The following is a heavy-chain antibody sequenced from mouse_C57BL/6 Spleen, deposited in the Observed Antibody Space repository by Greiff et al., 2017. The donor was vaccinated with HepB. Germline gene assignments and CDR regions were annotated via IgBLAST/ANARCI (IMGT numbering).Heavy chain of an antibody. J-gene: IGHJ1*03. CDR3: ARDGSSYNWYFDV. CDR1: GYTFTSYW. V-gene: IGHV1-52*01. Sequence: VQLQQPGAELVRPGSSVKLSCKASGYTFTSYWMHWVKQRPIQGLEWIGNIDPSDSETHYNQKFKDKATLTVDKSSSTAYMQLSSLTSEDSAVYYCARDGSSYNWYFDVWGTGTTVTVSS. CDR2: IDPSDSET. D-gene: IGHD1-1*01.